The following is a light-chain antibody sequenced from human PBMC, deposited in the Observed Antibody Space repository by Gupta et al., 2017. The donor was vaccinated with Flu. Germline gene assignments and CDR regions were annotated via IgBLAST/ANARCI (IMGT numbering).Light chain of an antibody. J-gene: IGKJ1*01. V-gene: IGKV3-15*01. CDR3: QQYNIWPLWT. CDR2: GAS. Sequence: ATLSLSPGERATLYCRASEYVSNNLAWYQQRPGQAPRLLIYGASTRATGIPARFSGSGYGAEFTLTISSRQSEDSAFYYCQQYNIWPLWTFGQGTKVEIK. CDR1: EYVSNN.